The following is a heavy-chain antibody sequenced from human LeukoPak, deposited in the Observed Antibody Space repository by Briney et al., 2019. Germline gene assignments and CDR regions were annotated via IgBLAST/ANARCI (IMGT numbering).Heavy chain of an antibody. D-gene: IGHD3-16*01. V-gene: IGHV3-7*01. J-gene: IGHJ4*02. CDR1: GFTFSNYW. CDR3: AREGGVNHFDY. CDR2: MNQDVSEM. Sequence: GGSLRLSCTASGFTFSNYWMSWVRQAPGKGLEWVADMNQDVSEMYYVDSVKGRFTISRDNAKNSLYLQMNSLRAEDTAVYYCAREGGVNHFDYWGQGTLVTVSS.